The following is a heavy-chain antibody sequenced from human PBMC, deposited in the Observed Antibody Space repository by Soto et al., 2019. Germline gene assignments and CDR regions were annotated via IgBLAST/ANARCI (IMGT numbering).Heavy chain of an antibody. Sequence: RQPPGKGLQWIGEIYHSGSSKYNPSLKSRVIISVDKSKNQFSLKVSSVTAADTAVFFCGRGQRHQQRHYSGQGTPV. J-gene: IGHJ4*02. V-gene: IGHV4-4*01. CDR2: IYHSGSS. D-gene: IGHD6-25*01. CDR3: GRGQRHQQRHY.